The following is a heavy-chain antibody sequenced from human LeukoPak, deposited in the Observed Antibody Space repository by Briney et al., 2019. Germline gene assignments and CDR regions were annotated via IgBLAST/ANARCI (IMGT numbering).Heavy chain of an antibody. Sequence: SQTLSLTCTVSGGSISSGDYYWSWIRQPPGKGLEWIGYIYYSGSTYYNPSLKSRVTISVDTSKSQFSLKLSSVTAADTAVYYYGNVGMTTVTTGFDYWGQGTLVTASS. CDR2: IYYSGST. D-gene: IGHD4-17*01. CDR1: GGSISSGDYY. CDR3: GNVGMTTVTTGFDY. V-gene: IGHV4-30-4*01. J-gene: IGHJ4*02.